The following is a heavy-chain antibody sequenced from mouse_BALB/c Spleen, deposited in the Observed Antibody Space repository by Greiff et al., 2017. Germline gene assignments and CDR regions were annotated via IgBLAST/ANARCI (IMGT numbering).Heavy chain of an antibody. Sequence: EVKLVESGGGLVQPGGSLKLSCAASGFTFSSYGMSWVRQTPDKRLELVATINSNGGSTYYPDSVKGRFTISRDNAKNTLYLQMSSLKSEDTAMYYCARDDGNYPAWFAYWGQGTLVTVSA. D-gene: IGHD2-1*01. CDR1: GFTFSSYG. CDR2: INSNGGST. V-gene: IGHV5-6-3*01. J-gene: IGHJ3*01. CDR3: ARDDGNYPAWFAY.